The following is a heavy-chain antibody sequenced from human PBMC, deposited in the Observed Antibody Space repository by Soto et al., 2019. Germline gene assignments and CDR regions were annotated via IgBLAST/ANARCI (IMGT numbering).Heavy chain of an antibody. CDR1: GYTFTSYG. V-gene: IGHV1-18*01. CDR3: ARSIVVVTALDY. J-gene: IGHJ4*02. D-gene: IGHD2-21*02. CDR2: ISAYNGNT. Sequence: ASVKVSCKASGYTFTSYGISWVRQAPGQGLEWMGWISAYNGNTNYAQKLQGRVTITTDTSASTAYMELSSLRSDDTAVYYCARSIVVVTALDYWGQRTLVTVSS.